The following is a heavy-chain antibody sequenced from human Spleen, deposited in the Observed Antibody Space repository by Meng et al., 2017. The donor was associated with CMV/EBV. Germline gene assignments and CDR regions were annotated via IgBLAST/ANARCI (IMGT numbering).Heavy chain of an antibody. CDR3: ARVEVHGGKLTYFDD. Sequence: GGSLRLSCAASGFTVSSNYMSWVRQAPGKGLEWVSVFYSGGSTYYADSVKGRFTISRDNSKNTLYLQMNSLRVEDTAVYYCARVEVHGGKLTYFDDWGQGTLVTVSS. J-gene: IGHJ4*02. CDR1: GFTVSSNY. CDR2: FYSGGST. D-gene: IGHD4-23*01. V-gene: IGHV3-53*01.